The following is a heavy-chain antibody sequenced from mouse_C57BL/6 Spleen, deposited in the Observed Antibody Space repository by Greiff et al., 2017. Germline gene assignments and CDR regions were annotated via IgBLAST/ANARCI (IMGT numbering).Heavy chain of an antibody. CDR1: GFSLTSYG. CDR2: IWGVGST. CDR3: ASLSNSLAY. J-gene: IGHJ3*01. Sequence: QVQLKESGPGLVAPSQSLSITCTVSGFSLTSYGVDWVRQSPGKGLEWLGVIWGVGSTNYNSALKSRLSISKDNSKSQVFLKMNSLQTDDTAMYYCASLSNSLAYWGQGTLVTVSA. D-gene: IGHD2-5*01. V-gene: IGHV2-6*01.